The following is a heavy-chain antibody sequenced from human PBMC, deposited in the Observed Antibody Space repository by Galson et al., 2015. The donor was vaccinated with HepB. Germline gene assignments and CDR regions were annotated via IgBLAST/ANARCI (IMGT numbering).Heavy chain of an antibody. D-gene: IGHD3-10*01. Sequence: PALVKPTQTLTLTCTFSGFSLSTSGMCVSWIRQPPGKALEWLALIDWDDDKYYSTSLKTRLTISKDTSKNQVVLTMTNMDPVDTATYYCARIGSYGSGSYLGYWGQGTLVTVSS. J-gene: IGHJ4*02. CDR2: IDWDDDK. CDR1: GFSLSTSGMC. V-gene: IGHV2-70*01. CDR3: ARIGSYGSGSYLGY.